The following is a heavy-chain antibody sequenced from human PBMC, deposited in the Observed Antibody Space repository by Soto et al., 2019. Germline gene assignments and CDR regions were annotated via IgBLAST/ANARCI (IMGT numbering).Heavy chain of an antibody. V-gene: IGHV3-33*01. Sequence: GFLKVSMEVSGFTFSNYGKHLVRQAPGKGLEWVAIIWYDGSNKYYADPVKGRFTISRDNSKNTVHLQMNSLRAEDTAMYYCAAGEPLHYWGQGTLVTVAS. CDR2: IWYDGSNK. J-gene: IGHJ4*02. CDR3: AAGEPLHY. CDR1: GFTFSNYG. D-gene: IGHD3-10*01.